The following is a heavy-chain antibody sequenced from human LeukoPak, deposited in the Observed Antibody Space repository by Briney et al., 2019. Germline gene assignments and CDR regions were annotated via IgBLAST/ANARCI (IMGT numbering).Heavy chain of an antibody. CDR1: GFTFSSYW. CDR3: ALGSYYYFWSCYYFKAFDI. Sequence: GGSLRLSCAASGFTFSSYWMHWVRQAPGKGLVWVSRINSDGSSTSYADSVKGRFTISRDNAKNTLYLQMKSLRAEDTAVYYCALGSYYYFWSCYYFKAFDIWGQGTMVTVSS. D-gene: IGHD3-3*01. J-gene: IGHJ3*02. V-gene: IGHV3-74*01. CDR2: INSDGSST.